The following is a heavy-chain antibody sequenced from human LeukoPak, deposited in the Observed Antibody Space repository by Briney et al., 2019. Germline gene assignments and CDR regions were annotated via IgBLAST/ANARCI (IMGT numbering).Heavy chain of an antibody. J-gene: IGHJ4*02. CDR3: AKDRGWYGDY. Sequence: GGSLRLSCAASGFTFSSYAMSWVRQAPGKGLEWVSGISSTGGSTYYADSVKGRFTISRDNSKNTLYLQMNSLRAEDTAVYYCAKDRGWYGDYWGQGTLVTVSS. V-gene: IGHV3-23*01. CDR1: GFTFSSYA. D-gene: IGHD6-19*01. CDR2: ISSTGGST.